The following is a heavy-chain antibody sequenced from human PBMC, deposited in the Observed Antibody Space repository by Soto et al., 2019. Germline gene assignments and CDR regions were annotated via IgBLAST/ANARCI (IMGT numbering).Heavy chain of an antibody. V-gene: IGHV3-48*03. D-gene: IGHD5-12*01. Sequence: GGALRLSCAASRFTFSTYEMHWVRQAPGKGLEWVSCISSSGSSVYYADSVKGRFTISRDNSRNSLYLQMNSLRDEDTALYYCVRYCSSTLCNGVATRTFDYWGQGALVTVSS. CDR1: RFTFSTYE. J-gene: IGHJ4*02. CDR2: ISSSGSSV. CDR3: VRYCSSTLCNGVATRTFDY.